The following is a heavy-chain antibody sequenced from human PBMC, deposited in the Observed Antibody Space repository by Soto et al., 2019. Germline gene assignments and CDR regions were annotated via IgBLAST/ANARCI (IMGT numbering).Heavy chain of an antibody. J-gene: IGHJ4*02. CDR2: ISGSSSYK. Sequence: EVQLVESGGGLVKPGGSLRLSCAASGFTFSVDSMNWVRQAPGKGLEWVSSISGSSSYKYYADSVKGRFTISRDNAKNSLYLQMNSLRVEDTAVYYCARDVGIDYWGQGTLVTVSS. V-gene: IGHV3-21*01. CDR1: GFTFSVDS. CDR3: ARDVGIDY.